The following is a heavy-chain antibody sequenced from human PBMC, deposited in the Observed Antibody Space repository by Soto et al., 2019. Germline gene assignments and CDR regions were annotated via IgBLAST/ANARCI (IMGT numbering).Heavy chain of an antibody. CDR1: GFTVSSNY. CDR3: ASGPSGSYWAFAI. D-gene: IGHD1-26*01. CDR2: IYGDGGT. Sequence: GSLRLSCAASGFTVSSNYMSWVRQAPGKGLEWVSLIYGDGGTTYVDSVKGRFTISRDNSKNMLYLQMNSLRAEDTAVYYCASGPSGSYWAFAIWGQGTMVTVSS. V-gene: IGHV3-53*01. J-gene: IGHJ3*02.